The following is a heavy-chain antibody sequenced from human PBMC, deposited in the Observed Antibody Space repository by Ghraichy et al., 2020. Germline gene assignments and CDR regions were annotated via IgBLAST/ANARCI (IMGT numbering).Heavy chain of an antibody. CDR2: IYYSGST. CDR3: ARGELGMDWYYFDY. J-gene: IGHJ4*02. D-gene: IGHD3/OR15-3a*01. CDR1: GGSISSYY. V-gene: IGHV4-59*01. Sequence: SQTLSLTCTVSGGSISSYYWSWIRQPPGKGLEWIGYIYYSGSTNYNPSLKSRVTISVDTSKNQFSLKLSSVTAADTAVYYCARGELGMDWYYFDYWGQGTLVTLSS.